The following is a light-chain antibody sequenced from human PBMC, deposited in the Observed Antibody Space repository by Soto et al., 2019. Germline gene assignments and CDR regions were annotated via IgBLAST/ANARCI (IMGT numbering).Light chain of an antibody. CDR3: SSYTSSSTYV. Sequence: QSVLTQPASVSGSPGQSITISCTGTSSDVGGYNHVSWYQQHPGKAPKLMIYEVSNRPSGVSNRFSGSKSGNTASLTISGLQDEDEVDYYCSSYTSSSTYVFGTGTKVTVL. V-gene: IGLV2-14*01. CDR1: SSDVGGYNH. J-gene: IGLJ1*01. CDR2: EVS.